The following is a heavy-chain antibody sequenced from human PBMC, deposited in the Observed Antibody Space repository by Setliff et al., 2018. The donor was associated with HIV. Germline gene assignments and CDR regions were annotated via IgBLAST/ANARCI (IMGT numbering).Heavy chain of an antibody. D-gene: IGHD3-9*01. J-gene: IGHJ4*02. CDR3: AKNDILTGYYKGVDY. V-gene: IGHV3-48*03. CDR2: ISSSGSSI. Sequence: PGGSLRLSCAASGFAFSSSEMNWVRQAPGKGLEWVSYISSSGSSIYYGDSGKGRFTISRDNAKNSLYLQMNSLRAEDTAVYYCAKNDILTGYYKGVDYWGQGTRVTVSS. CDR1: GFAFSSSE.